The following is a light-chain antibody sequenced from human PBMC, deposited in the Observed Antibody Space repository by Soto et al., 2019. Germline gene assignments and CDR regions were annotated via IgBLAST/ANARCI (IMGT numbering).Light chain of an antibody. CDR3: PSDTSSYTVV. Sequence: QSALTQPASVSGSPGQSITISCPGSSSDVGTQNYVSWYQQHPDKAPKLMIYEVSDRPAGVSNRFSGSKSGNTASLTISGVQAEDEADYYCPSDTSSYTVVFGGGTKLTVL. CDR2: EVS. V-gene: IGLV2-14*01. CDR1: SSDVGTQNY. J-gene: IGLJ2*01.